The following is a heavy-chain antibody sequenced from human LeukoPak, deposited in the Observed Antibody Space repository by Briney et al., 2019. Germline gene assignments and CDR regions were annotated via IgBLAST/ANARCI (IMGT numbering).Heavy chain of an antibody. CDR1: GGSISRGDYY. CDR2: IFYSGST. D-gene: IGHD3-10*01. V-gene: IGHV4-30-4*01. J-gene: IGHJ6*02. Sequence: PSQTLSLTCTVSGGSISRGDYYWSWIRQPPGKGLEWIGHIFYSGSTYYNPSLKGRVTISVGTSKNQFSLKLSSVTAADTAVYHCARGRYYYGSGSYWTHYYYGLDVWGQGTTVTVSS. CDR3: ARGRYYYGSGSYWTHYYYGLDV.